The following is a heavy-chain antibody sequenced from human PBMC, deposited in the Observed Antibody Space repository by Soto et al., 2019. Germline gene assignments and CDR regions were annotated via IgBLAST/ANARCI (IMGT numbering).Heavy chain of an antibody. Sequence: QSGGNLRLSCAASGFAFSSDAMSWVRQAPGKGLEWVSGISGSGGSTYYADSVKGRFTISRDNSKNTLYLQMNSLRAEDTAVYYCVNGAAVGPIDYRCKGLLVTLS. D-gene: IGHD6-13*01. V-gene: IGHV3-23*01. J-gene: IGHJ4*02. CDR2: ISGSGGST. CDR3: VNGAAVGPIDY. CDR1: GFAFSSDA.